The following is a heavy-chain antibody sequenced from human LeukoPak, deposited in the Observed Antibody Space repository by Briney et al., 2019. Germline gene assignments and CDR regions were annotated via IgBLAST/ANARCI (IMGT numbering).Heavy chain of an antibody. Sequence: KPSETLSLTCTVSGGSISSYYWSWIRQPAGKGLEWIGRIYTSGRTNYNPSLKSRVTISIDTSKNQFSLRLSSVTAADTAVYYCATYESYYDRINWGQGTLVTVSS. J-gene: IGHJ4*02. CDR1: GGSISSYY. V-gene: IGHV4-4*07. CDR3: ATYESYYDRIN. CDR2: IYTSGRT. D-gene: IGHD3-22*01.